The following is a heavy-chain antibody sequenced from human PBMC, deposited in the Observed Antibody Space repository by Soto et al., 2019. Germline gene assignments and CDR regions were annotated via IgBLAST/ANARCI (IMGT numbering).Heavy chain of an antibody. Sequence: SETLSLTCTVSGGSISSYCWSWIRQPPGKELEWIGYIYNGGSTNYNPFLKSRVTISLGTSKNQFALKVSSVTAADTAVYYCARAVPGSYYKFDYWGQGALVTVSS. V-gene: IGHV4-59*01. J-gene: IGHJ4*02. CDR3: ARAVPGSYYKFDY. D-gene: IGHD3-10*01. CDR2: IYNGGST. CDR1: GGSISSYC.